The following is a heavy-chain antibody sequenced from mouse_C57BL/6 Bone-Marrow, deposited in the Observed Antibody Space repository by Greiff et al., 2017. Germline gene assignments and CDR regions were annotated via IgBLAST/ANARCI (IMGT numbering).Heavy chain of an antibody. CDR2: INPGSGGT. D-gene: IGHD2-3*01. CDR3: ARSDGYYSAWLAY. J-gene: IGHJ3*01. Sequence: QVQLQQSGAELVRPGTSVKVSCKASGYAFTNYLIEWVKQRPGQGLEWIGVINPGSGGTNYNEKFKGKATLTADKSSSTAYMQLSSLTSEDSAVYFCARSDGYYSAWLAYWGQGTLVTVSA. CDR1: GYAFTNYL. V-gene: IGHV1-54*01.